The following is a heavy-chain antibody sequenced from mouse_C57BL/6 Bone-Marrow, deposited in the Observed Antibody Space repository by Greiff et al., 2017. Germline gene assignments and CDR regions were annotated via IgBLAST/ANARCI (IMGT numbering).Heavy chain of an antibody. Sequence: QVQLQQSGAELARPGASVKLSCKASGYTFTSYGISWVKQRPGQGLEWIGEIYPRSGNTYYNEKFKGKATLTADKSSSTAYMEPRSLTSEDSAVYFCAITTVVAFYYFDYWGQGTTLTVSS. V-gene: IGHV1-81*01. CDR2: IYPRSGNT. CDR3: AITTVVAFYYFDY. CDR1: GYTFTSYG. J-gene: IGHJ2*01. D-gene: IGHD1-1*01.